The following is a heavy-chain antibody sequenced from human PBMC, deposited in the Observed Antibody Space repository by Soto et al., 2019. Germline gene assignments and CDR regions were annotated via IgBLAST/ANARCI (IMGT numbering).Heavy chain of an antibody. CDR3: ARAGYCGGGSCLDY. V-gene: IGHV4-31*03. J-gene: IGHJ4*02. CDR1: GGSIGSGAYY. Sequence: QVQLQESGPGLVKPSQTLSLTCTVSGGSIGSGAYYWTWIRQHPGKGLEWIGYIYYSGNTNYNPSLKSRIAIAVDTSKSQFSLKLTSVIAADTAVYYCARAGYCGGGSCLDYWGQGILVTVSS. D-gene: IGHD2-15*01. CDR2: IYYSGNT.